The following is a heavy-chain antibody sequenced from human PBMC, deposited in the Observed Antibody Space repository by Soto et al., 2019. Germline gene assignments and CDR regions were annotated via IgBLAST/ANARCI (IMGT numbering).Heavy chain of an antibody. CDR1: GCTLTGYY. Sequence: GASVKVFGTASGCTLTGYYMHWVRQAPGQVLEWMVCLNPNSGGTNYAQKCQRRVTMTRDTSISTAYMELSRLRSDDTAVYYCAREVDSKGYCSGGSCYSGYNWFDPWGQGTRVTVSS. D-gene: IGHD2-15*01. J-gene: IGHJ5*02. CDR3: AREVDSKGYCSGGSCYSGYNWFDP. CDR2: LNPNSGGT. V-gene: IGHV1-2*02.